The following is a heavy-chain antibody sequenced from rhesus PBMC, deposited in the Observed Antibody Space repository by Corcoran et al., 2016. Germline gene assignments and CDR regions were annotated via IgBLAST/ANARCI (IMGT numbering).Heavy chain of an antibody. CDR1: GGSISSGYG. J-gene: IGHJ4*01. CDR2: IYSTTGNT. D-gene: IGHD4-29*01. CDR3: ARGSSFSYSF. V-gene: IGHV4S7*01. Sequence: QVQLKESGPGLVKPSETLSLTCAVSGGSISSGYGWGWIRQPQGKGLEWIVTIYSTTGNTYFDPSLKSRVTISKDTAKNQFSLKLSSVTAADPAVYYCARGSSFSYSFWAQGVLVTIAS.